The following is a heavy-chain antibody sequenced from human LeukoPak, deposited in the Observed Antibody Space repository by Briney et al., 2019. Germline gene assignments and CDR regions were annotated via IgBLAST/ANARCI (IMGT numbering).Heavy chain of an antibody. D-gene: IGHD1-14*01. CDR2: IWYDESNK. CDR3: ARYPVNPYYFDY. CDR1: GFTFGSYG. Sequence: SGGSLRLSCAASGFTFGSYGMHWVRQAPGKGLEWVAVIWYDESNKYYADSVKGRFTISRDNSKNTLYLQINSLRAEDTAVYCCARYPVNPYYFDYWGQGTLVTVSS. V-gene: IGHV3-33*01. J-gene: IGHJ4*02.